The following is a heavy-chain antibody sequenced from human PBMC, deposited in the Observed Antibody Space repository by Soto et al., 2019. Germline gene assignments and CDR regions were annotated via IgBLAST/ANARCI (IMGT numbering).Heavy chain of an antibody. CDR1: GYTFTSYG. V-gene: IGHV1-18*01. Sequence: APVKVSCKASGYTFTSYGISRVRQAPGQGLEWMGWISAYNGNTNYAQKLQGRVTMTTDTSTSTAYMELRSLRSDDTAVYYCAAIKAQIYDYWGQGTLVTVSS. CDR3: AAIKAQIYDY. CDR2: ISAYNGNT. D-gene: IGHD5-12*01. J-gene: IGHJ4*02.